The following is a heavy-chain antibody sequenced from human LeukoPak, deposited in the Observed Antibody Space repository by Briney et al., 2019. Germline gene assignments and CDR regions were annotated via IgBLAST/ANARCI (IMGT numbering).Heavy chain of an antibody. V-gene: IGHV3-13*01. J-gene: IGHJ6*02. Sequence: PGGSLRLSCAASGFTFSSYDMHWVRHAPGKGLEWVSAICTAGDTYYPGSVKGRFTISRENAKNSLYLQMNSLRAGDTAVYYCARRAAGTYDYGMDVWGQGTTVSVPS. D-gene: IGHD6-13*01. CDR3: ARRAAGTYDYGMDV. CDR1: GFTFSSYD. CDR2: ICTAGDT.